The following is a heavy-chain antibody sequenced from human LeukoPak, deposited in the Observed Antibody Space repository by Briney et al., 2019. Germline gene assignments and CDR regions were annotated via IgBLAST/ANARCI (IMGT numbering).Heavy chain of an antibody. CDR1: GYTFTGYY. D-gene: IGHD6-13*01. CDR3: ARSGGGSSSWEIDY. Sequence: GASVKVSXKASGYTFTGYYMHWVRQAPGQGLEWMGWINPNSGGPNYAQKFQGRVTMTRDTSISTAYLELSRLRSDDTAVYYCARSGGGSSSWEIDYWGQGTLVTVSS. V-gene: IGHV1-2*02. J-gene: IGHJ4*02. CDR2: INPNSGGP.